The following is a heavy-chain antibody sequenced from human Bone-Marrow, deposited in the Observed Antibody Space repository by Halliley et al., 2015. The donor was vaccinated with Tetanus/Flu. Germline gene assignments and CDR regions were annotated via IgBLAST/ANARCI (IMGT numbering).Heavy chain of an antibody. CDR2: DGRRT. V-gene: IGHV3-74*01. D-gene: IGHD3-10*01. Sequence: DGRRTSYADSVKGRFTMSRDNAKNTLYLQMHSLRAEDAAMFYFVRDKSAHYGSGSFNDYYFDYWGQGTPVTVSS. J-gene: IGHJ4*02. CDR3: VRDKSAHYGSGSFNDYYFDY.